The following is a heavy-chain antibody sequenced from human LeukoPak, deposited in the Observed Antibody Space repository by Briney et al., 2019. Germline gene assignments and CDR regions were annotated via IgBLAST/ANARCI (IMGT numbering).Heavy chain of an antibody. CDR1: GGSISSSSYY. CDR2: IYYSGST. J-gene: IGHJ4*02. CDR3: VAYMGVTGTFWY. Sequence: SETLSLTCTVSGGSISSSSYYWGWIRQPPGKGLEWIGSIYYSGSTYYNPSLKSRVTISVDTSKNRFSLKLSSVTAADTAVYYCVAYMGVTGTFWYWGQGTLVTVSS. D-gene: IGHD2-21*02. V-gene: IGHV4-39*01.